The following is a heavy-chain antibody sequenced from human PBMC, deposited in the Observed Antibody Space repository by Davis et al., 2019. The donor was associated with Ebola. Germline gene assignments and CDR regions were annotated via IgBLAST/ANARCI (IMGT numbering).Heavy chain of an antibody. V-gene: IGHV3-33*01. CDR3: ARGKWEQQGHFDY. CDR1: GFTFSSYG. CDR2: IWYDGSNK. D-gene: IGHD1-26*01. J-gene: IGHJ4*02. Sequence: PGGSLRLSCAASGFTFSSYGMHWVRQAPGKGLEWVAVIWYDGSNKYYADSVKGRFTISRDNSKNTLYLQMNSLRAEDTAVYYCARGKWEQQGHFDYWGQGTLVTVSS.